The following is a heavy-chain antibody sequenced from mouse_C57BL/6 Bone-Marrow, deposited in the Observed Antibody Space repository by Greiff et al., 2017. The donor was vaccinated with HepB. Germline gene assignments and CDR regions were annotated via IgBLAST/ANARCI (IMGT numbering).Heavy chain of an antibody. J-gene: IGHJ2*01. CDR3: ARDTGPHYYGSSGGYFDY. D-gene: IGHD1-1*01. CDR1: GFTFSDYY. Sequence: EVMLVESEGGLVQPGSSMKLSCTASGFTFSDYYMAWVRQVPEKGLEWVANINYDGSSTYYLDSLKSRFIISRDNAKNILYLQMSSLKSEDTATYYCARDTGPHYYGSSGGYFDYWGQGTTLTVSS. CDR2: INYDGSST. V-gene: IGHV5-16*01.